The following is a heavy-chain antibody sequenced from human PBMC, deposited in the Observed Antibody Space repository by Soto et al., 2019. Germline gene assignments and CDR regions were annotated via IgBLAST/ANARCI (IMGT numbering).Heavy chain of an antibody. CDR2: MNPNSGNT. V-gene: IGHV1-8*01. CDR3: ARDYPSRRVTPFDF. D-gene: IGHD5-18*01. CDR1: GYAFTSYD. Sequence: QVQLVQSGAEVKKPGASVKVSCTASGYAFTSYDINWVRQTTGQGLEWMGWMNPNSGNTGYAQKFQDRVTMTRDTSINTAYMELSGLTSEDTAVYYWARDYPSRRVTPFDFWGQGTLVTVSS. J-gene: IGHJ4*02.